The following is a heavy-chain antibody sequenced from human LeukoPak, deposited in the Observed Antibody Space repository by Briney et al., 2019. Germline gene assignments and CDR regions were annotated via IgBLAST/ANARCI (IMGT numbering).Heavy chain of an antibody. CDR3: AKGDHYDSSGYYPDY. D-gene: IGHD3-22*01. CDR1: GFTFDDYT. V-gene: IGHV3-43*01. J-gene: IGHJ4*02. Sequence: GGSLRLSCAASGFTFDDYTMHWVRQAPGKGLEWVSLISRDGSSTYYADSVKGRFTISRDNSKNSLYLQMNSLRTEDTALYYCAKGDHYDSSGYYPDYWGQGTLVTVSS. CDR2: ISRDGSST.